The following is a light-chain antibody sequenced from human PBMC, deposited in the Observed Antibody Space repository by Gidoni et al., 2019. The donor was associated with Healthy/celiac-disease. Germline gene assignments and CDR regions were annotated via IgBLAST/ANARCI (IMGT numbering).Light chain of an antibody. Sequence: IVLTQSPATLSLSPGERATLSSRASQSVSSYLAWYQQKPGQAPRLLIYDASIWATGIPARFSGSGSGTDFTLTISSLEPEYFAVYYCQQRSNWPPLTFGGXTKVEIK. CDR1: QSVSSY. J-gene: IGKJ4*01. V-gene: IGKV3-11*01. CDR3: QQRSNWPPLT. CDR2: DAS.